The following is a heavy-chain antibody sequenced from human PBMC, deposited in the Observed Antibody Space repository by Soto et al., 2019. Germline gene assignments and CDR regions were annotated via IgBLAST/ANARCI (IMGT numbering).Heavy chain of an antibody. V-gene: IGHV3-7*01. CDR1: GFTFSSYW. D-gene: IGHD6-19*01. CDR2: IKQDGSEK. J-gene: IGHJ4*02. Sequence: PGGSLRLSCAASGFTFSSYWMSRVRQSPGKGLEWVANIKQDGSEKYYVDSVKGRFTISRDNAKNSLYLQMNSLRAEDTAVYYCARDGSSGPFDYWGQGTLVTVSS. CDR3: ARDGSSGPFDY.